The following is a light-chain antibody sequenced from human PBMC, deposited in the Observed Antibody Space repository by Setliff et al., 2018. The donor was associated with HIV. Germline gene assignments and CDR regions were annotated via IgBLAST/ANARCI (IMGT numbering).Light chain of an antibody. CDR2: EVS. J-gene: IGLJ1*01. CDR1: NSDIGSYNF. Sequence: QSVLTQPASVSGSPGQSITISCTGSNSDIGSYNFVSWYRHHPGKAPKLMIYEVSNRPSGVSSRFSASKSGNTASLTISGLQAEDEADYYCSSYTNITTRVFGTGTK. V-gene: IGLV2-14*01. CDR3: SSYTNITTRV.